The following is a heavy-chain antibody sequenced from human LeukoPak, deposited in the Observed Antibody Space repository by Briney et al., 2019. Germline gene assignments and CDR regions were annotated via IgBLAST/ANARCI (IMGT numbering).Heavy chain of an antibody. Sequence: SVKVSCKASGGTFSSYAIGWVRQAPGQGLEWMGGIIPIFGTANYAQKFQGRVTITADESTSTAYMELSSLRSEDTAVYYCARVTLGYSRSGDNYYYYGMDVWGQGTTVSVSS. J-gene: IGHJ6*02. CDR1: GGTFSSYA. D-gene: IGHD6-13*01. V-gene: IGHV1-69*01. CDR2: IIPIFGTA. CDR3: ARVTLGYSRSGDNYYYYGMDV.